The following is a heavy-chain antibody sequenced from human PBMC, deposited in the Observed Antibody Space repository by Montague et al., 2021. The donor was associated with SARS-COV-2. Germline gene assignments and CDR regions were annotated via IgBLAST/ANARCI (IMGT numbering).Heavy chain of an antibody. CDR1: GGSISSDY. V-gene: IGHV4-59*13. CDR3: ARDLGDY. J-gene: IGHJ4*02. CDR2: IDYSGNT. Sequence: SETLSLTCTVTGGSISSDYWSGIRHPPGKGLVWSGDIDYSGNTNYNPSLKNRGPISVDTSKNQFSLKLSSVTAADTAVYYCARDLGDYWGQGTLVTVSS.